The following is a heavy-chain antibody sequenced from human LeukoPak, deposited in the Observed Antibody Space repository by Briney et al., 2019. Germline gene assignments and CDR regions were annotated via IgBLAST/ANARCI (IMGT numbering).Heavy chain of an antibody. CDR2: INPNSGGT. Sequence: ASVKVSCKASGYTFTGYYMHWVRQAPGQGLEWMGWINPNSGGTNYAQKFQGRVTMTRDTSISTAYMELSRLRSDDTAVYYCARDNGIAAAGNGDNWFDPWGQGTLVTVSS. CDR3: ARDNGIAAAGNGDNWFDP. J-gene: IGHJ5*02. D-gene: IGHD6-13*01. V-gene: IGHV1-2*02. CDR1: GYTFTGYY.